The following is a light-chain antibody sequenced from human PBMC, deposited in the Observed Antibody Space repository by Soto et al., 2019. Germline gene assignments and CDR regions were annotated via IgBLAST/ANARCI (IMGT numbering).Light chain of an antibody. J-gene: IGKJ4*01. V-gene: IGKV3-15*01. CDR1: QGIGDT. CDR2: DTS. Sequence: EVVSSQAPSTLSVSPGAGATLSCRASQGIGDTLAWYQPKTGQTPRLLIYDTSTRATGVPTRFSGSMSGAELTININRLQSEDFEVYYGQPYKNWPLTFAGGTKVDIK. CDR3: QPYKNWPLT.